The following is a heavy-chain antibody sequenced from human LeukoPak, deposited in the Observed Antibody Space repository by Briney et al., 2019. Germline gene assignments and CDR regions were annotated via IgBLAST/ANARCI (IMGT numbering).Heavy chain of an antibody. V-gene: IGHV3-30*02. CDR1: GFTFSSYG. Sequence: GGSLRLSRAASGFTFSSYGMHWVRQAPGKGLEWVAFIRYDGSNKYYADSVKGRFTISRDNSKNTLYLQMNSLRAEDTAVYYCAKDPTGYYYDSSGYYGGYWGQGTLVTVSS. D-gene: IGHD3-22*01. J-gene: IGHJ4*02. CDR3: AKDPTGYYYDSSGYYGGY. CDR2: IRYDGSNK.